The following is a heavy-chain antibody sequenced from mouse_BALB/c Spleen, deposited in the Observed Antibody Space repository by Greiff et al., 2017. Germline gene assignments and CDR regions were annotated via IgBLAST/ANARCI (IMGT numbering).Heavy chain of an antibody. D-gene: IGHD2-3*01. CDR2: ISSGGST. J-gene: IGHJ3*01. CDR1: GFTFSSYA. Sequence: DVKLVESGGGLVKPGGSLKLSCAASGFTFSSYAMSWVRQTPEKRLEWVASISSGGSTYYPDSVKGRFTISRDNARNILYLQMSSLRSEDTAMYYCAREDGSNLFAYWGQGTLVTVSA. CDR3: AREDGSNLFAY. V-gene: IGHV5-6-5*01.